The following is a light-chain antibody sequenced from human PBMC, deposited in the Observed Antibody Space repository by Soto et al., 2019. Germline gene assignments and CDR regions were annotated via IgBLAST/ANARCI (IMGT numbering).Light chain of an antibody. CDR2: GAS. J-gene: IGKJ5*01. Sequence: EIVLTQSPGTLSLSPGDRATLCCRASQSVSSSYLAWYQQKPGQAPRLLIYGASSRATGIPDRFSGSGSGTDCTLTISRLEPEDVAVYYCQQYGSSPITLGQGTRLEIK. CDR3: QQYGSSPIT. V-gene: IGKV3-20*01. CDR1: QSVSSSY.